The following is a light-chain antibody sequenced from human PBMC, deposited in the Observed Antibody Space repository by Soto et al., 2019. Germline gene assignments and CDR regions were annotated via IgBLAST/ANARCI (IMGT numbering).Light chain of an antibody. J-gene: IGLJ3*02. Sequence: QSVLTQPASVSGSPGQSITISCTGTSSDVGGYNYVSWYQQHPGKVPKLMIYEVSNWPSGVSNRFSGSKSGNTASLTISGLQAEDEADYYCSSFTSANTWLFGGGTKVTVL. CDR1: SSDVGGYNY. CDR2: EVS. V-gene: IGLV2-14*01. CDR3: SSFTSANTWL.